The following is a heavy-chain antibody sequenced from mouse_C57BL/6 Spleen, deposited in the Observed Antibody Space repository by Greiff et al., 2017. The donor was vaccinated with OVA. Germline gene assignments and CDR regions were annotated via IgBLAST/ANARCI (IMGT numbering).Heavy chain of an antibody. CDR2: IDPSDSYT. Sequence: QVQLQQPGAELVMPGASVKLSCKASGYTFTSYWMHWVKQRPGQGLEWIGEIDPSDSYTNYNQKFKGKSTLTVDKSSSTAYMQLSSLTSEDSAVSYCASYGSSGCFDVWGTGTTVTVSA. J-gene: IGHJ1*03. CDR3: ASYGSSGCFDV. V-gene: IGHV1-69*01. D-gene: IGHD1-1*01. CDR1: GYTFTSYW.